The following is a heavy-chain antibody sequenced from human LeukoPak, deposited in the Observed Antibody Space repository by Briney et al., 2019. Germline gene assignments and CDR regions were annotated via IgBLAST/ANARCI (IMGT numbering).Heavy chain of an antibody. CDR3: ARGFLPLRAPYGSGSYCSDY. V-gene: IGHV3-23*01. CDR2: ISASGAST. J-gene: IGHJ4*02. Sequence: PGGSLRLSCAASGFTFRNYAMSWVRQAPGKGLEWVSTISASGASTGYADSVKGRFTISRDNAKNSLYLQMNSLRAEDTAVYYCARGFLPLRAPYGSGSYCSDYWGQGTLVTVSS. CDR1: GFTFRNYA. D-gene: IGHD3-10*01.